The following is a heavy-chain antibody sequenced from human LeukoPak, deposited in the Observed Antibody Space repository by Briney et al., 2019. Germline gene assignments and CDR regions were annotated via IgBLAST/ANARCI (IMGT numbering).Heavy chain of an antibody. CDR1: GGSLSGYY. V-gene: IGHV4-34*01. CDR3: ARGLGVAGHYYYGMDV. Sequence: KPSETLSLTCAVYGGSLSGYYWSWIRQPPGKGLEWIREINHSGSTNYNPSLKSRVTISVDTSKNQFSLKLSSVTAADTAVYYCARGLGVAGHYYYGMDVWGKGTTVTVSS. J-gene: IGHJ6*04. CDR2: INHSGST. D-gene: IGHD2-15*01.